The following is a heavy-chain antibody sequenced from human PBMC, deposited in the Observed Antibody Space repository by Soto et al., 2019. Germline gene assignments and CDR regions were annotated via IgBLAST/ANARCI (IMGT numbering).Heavy chain of an antibody. CDR3: ARSPRRVDGKWYFDY. D-gene: IGHD1-26*01. CDR1: GDSFSSSNW. CDR2: ILQTGPT. J-gene: IGHJ4*02. V-gene: IGHV4-4*02. Sequence: QVQLQESGPRLVKPSGTLSLTCGVSGDSFSSSNWWTWIRQPPGKGLEWIGDILQTGPTDLSTSLRSRLTISIDTSQKQFSLNLTSVTATDTGVYYCARSPRRVDGKWYFDYWGPGALVTVSS.